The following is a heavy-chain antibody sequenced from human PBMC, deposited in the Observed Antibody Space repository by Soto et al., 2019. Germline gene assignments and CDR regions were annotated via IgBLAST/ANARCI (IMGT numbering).Heavy chain of an antibody. V-gene: IGHV1-69*01. CDR1: GGTFSIYT. CDR2: GSA. Sequence: QVQLVQSGAEVKKPGSSVKVSCKASGGTFSIYTISWVRQAPGQGLEWMGGSANSAQKFQGRLTVTADESTGTVYLELSSLTSEDTAVYYCAREGPPDIAWFDPWCQGALVSVSS. CDR3: AREGPPDIAWFDP. J-gene: IGHJ5*02. D-gene: IGHD2-15*01.